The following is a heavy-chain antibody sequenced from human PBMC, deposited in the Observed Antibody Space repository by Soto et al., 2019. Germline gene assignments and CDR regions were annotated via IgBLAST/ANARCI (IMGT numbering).Heavy chain of an antibody. CDR1: GGSLSSSAYS. V-gene: IGHV4-30-2*01. J-gene: IGHJ3*02. Sequence: SDTLSLTCAVSGGSLSSSAYSWGWIRQPPGKGLEWIGFIYQSGSTYYNPSLKSRVTMSLDRPKNQFSLKLSSVTAADTAVYYCARELLFYDSDGFSWDDAFDIWGQGTMVTVSS. D-gene: IGHD3-22*01. CDR3: ARELLFYDSDGFSWDDAFDI. CDR2: IYQSGST.